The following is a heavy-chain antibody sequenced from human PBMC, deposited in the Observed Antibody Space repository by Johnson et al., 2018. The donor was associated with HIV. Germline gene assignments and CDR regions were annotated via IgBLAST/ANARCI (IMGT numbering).Heavy chain of an antibody. CDR2: ISYDGSNK. J-gene: IGHJ3*02. Sequence: QVQLVESGGGVARPGRSLRLSCAASGFIFSTYGMHWVRQAPGKGLEWVAVISYDGSNKYYADSVKGRFTISRDNSKNTQYLQMNSLRAEDTALYYCAKDKLERQTFDAFDIWGQGTMVTVSS. V-gene: IGHV3-30*18. D-gene: IGHD2/OR15-2a*01. CDR3: AKDKLERQTFDAFDI. CDR1: GFIFSTYG.